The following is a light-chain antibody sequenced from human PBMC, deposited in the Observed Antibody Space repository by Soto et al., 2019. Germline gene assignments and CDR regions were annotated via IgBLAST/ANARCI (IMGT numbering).Light chain of an antibody. J-gene: IGKJ1*01. CDR2: DAS. V-gene: IGKV1-5*01. Sequence: DIQMTQSPSTLSASVGDRVTITCRASQSISSWLAWYQQKPGKAPKLLIYDASSLESGVPSRFSGSGSGTEFTLTISSLQPDDFAVYYCQQYGTSPTFGQGTKVGIK. CDR3: QQYGTSPT. CDR1: QSISSW.